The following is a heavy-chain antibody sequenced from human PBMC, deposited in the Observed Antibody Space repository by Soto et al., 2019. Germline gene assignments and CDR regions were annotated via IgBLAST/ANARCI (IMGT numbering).Heavy chain of an antibody. D-gene: IGHD5-12*01. J-gene: IGHJ6*02. V-gene: IGHV1-69*13. CDR1: GGTSNNYP. Sequence: ASVKVSCKASGGTSNNYPITWVRQAPGEGPEWMGGSIPIFGTANYAQKFQGRVTISVDESTSTAYMELSSLRSEDTAVYYCARGRGYSGDDHYYYFDMDVWGQGATVTVSS. CDR2: SIPIFGTA. CDR3: ARGRGYSGDDHYYYFDMDV.